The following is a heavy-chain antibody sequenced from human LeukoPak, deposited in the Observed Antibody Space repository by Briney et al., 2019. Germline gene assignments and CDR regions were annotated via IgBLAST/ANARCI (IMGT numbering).Heavy chain of an antibody. CDR1: GFTFSNYD. V-gene: IGHV3-30*18. Sequence: GGSLRLSCAASGFTFSNYDMHWVRQAPGKGLEWMAVISYEGNNKYYADSVKGRFTISRDNSKNTLYVQMNSLRAEDTAVYYCAKSVTSVTTASLDYWGQGTLVTVSS. D-gene: IGHD4-17*01. J-gene: IGHJ4*02. CDR2: ISYEGNNK. CDR3: AKSVTSVTTASLDY.